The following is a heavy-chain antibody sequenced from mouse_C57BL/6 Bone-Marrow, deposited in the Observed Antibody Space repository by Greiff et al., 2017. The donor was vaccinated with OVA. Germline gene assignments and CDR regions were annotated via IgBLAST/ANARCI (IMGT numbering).Heavy chain of an antibody. Sequence: EVQGVESGAGLVKPGGSLKLSCAASGFTFSSYAMSWVRQTPEKRLEWVAYISSGGDYIYYADTVKGRFTISRDNARNTLYLQMSSLKSEDTAMYYCTRERGYYGSSPFAYWGQGTLVTVSA. CDR3: TRERGYYGSSPFAY. CDR1: GFTFSSYA. D-gene: IGHD1-1*01. CDR2: ISSGGDYI. V-gene: IGHV5-9-1*02. J-gene: IGHJ3*01.